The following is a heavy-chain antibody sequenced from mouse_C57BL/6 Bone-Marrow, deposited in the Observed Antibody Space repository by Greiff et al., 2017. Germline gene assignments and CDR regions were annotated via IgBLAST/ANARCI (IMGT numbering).Heavy chain of an antibody. V-gene: IGHV1-26*01. J-gene: IGHJ2*01. D-gene: IGHD1-1*01. CDR1: RYTFTDYY. CDR2: INPNNGGT. Sequence: VQLQQSGPELVKPGASVKISCKASRYTFTDYYMNWVKQSHGKSLEWIGDINPNNGGTSYNQKFKGKATLTVDKSSSTAYMELRSLTSEDSAVYYCARALSNYWGQGTTLTVSS. CDR3: ARALSNY.